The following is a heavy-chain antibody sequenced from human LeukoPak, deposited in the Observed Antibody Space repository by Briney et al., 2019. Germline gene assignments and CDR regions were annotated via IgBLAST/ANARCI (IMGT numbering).Heavy chain of an antibody. CDR3: AKALYRVLDNWFDP. J-gene: IGHJ5*02. CDR2: ISGSGGST. D-gene: IGHD5/OR15-5a*01. Sequence: PGRSLRLSCAASGFTFSSYAMSWVRQAPGKGLEWVSAISGSGGSTYYADSVKGRFTISRDNSKNTLYLQMNSLRAEDTAEYYCAKALYRVLDNWFDPWGQGTLVTVSS. CDR1: GFTFSSYA. V-gene: IGHV3-23*01.